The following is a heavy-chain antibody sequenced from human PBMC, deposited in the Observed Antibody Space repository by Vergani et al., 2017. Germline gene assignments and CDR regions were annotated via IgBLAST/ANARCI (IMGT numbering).Heavy chain of an antibody. CDR2: IYTSGST. CDR1: GGSISSGSYY. V-gene: IGHV4-61*02. D-gene: IGHD6-13*01. Sequence: QVQLQQWGAGLLKPSETLSLTCAVYGGSISSGSYYWSWIRQPAGKGLEWIGRIYTSGSTNYNPSLKSRVTISVDTSKNQFSLKLSSVTAADTAVYYCARGLAAAGTEFDYWGQGTLVTVSS. J-gene: IGHJ4*02. CDR3: ARGLAAAGTEFDY.